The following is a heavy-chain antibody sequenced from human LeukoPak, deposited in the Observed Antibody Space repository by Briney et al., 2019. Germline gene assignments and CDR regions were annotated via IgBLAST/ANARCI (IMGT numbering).Heavy chain of an antibody. CDR2: TSSSDAGK. CDR1: GFTFSSYS. CDR3: AKAPVTSCRGAFCYPFDS. D-gene: IGHD2-15*01. V-gene: IGHV3-23*01. Sequence: GGSLRLSCAASGFTFSSYSMNWVRQAPGKGLEWVSATSSSDAGKYYADSVRGRFTISRDNSRNTMYLQMNSLRVEDAAVYYCAKAPVTSCRGAFCYPFDSWGQGTLVTVSS. J-gene: IGHJ4*02.